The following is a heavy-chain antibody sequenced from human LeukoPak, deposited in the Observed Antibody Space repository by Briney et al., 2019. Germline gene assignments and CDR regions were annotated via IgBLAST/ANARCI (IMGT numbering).Heavy chain of an antibody. CDR2: IKQDGSEK. D-gene: IGHD6-13*01. CDR1: GFTFSSYW. CDR3: ARSGYGSRWYFFDH. V-gene: IGHV3-7*01. Sequence: PGGSLRLSCAASGFTFSSYWMSWVRQAPGKGLEWVANIKQDGSEKYYVDSVKGRFSISRDNAKNSLYLQMNSLRDEDTAVYYCARSGYGSRWYFFDHWGQGTLVTVSS. J-gene: IGHJ4*02.